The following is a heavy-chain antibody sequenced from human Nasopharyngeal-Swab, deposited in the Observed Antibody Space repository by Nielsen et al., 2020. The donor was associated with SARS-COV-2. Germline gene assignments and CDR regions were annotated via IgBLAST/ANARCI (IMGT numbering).Heavy chain of an antibody. CDR1: GFTFSTYA. Sequence: GESLKISCAASGFTFSTYAMTWVRQAPGKGLEWVSTIDAGGGNTWYADSVKGRFTISRDDARNALYLQMNSLRAEDTALYYCTRDLNHKIDYWGQGTLVTVSS. J-gene: IGHJ4*02. CDR2: IDAGGGNT. D-gene: IGHD1-14*01. V-gene: IGHV3-23*01. CDR3: TRDLNHKIDY.